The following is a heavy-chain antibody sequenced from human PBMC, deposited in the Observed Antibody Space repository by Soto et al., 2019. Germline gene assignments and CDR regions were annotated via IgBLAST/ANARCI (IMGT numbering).Heavy chain of an antibody. Sequence: KSSETLSLTCTVSGGSISSYYWSWIRQPPGKGLEWIGYIYYSGSTNYNPSLKSRVTISVDTSKNQFSLKLSSVTAADTAVYYCAREGHDYSNVGSYNWFDPWGQGTLVTVSS. V-gene: IGHV4-59*01. J-gene: IGHJ5*02. CDR1: GGSISSYY. D-gene: IGHD4-4*01. CDR2: IYYSGST. CDR3: AREGHDYSNVGSYNWFDP.